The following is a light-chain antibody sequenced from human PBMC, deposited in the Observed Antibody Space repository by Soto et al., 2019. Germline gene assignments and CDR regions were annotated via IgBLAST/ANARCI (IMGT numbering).Light chain of an antibody. CDR1: QGIGSY. CDR2: AAS. Sequence: VIWMTQSPSLLSASTGDRVTISCRMSQGIGSYLAWYQHKPGKAPQLLIDAASTLQSGVPSRFSGSGSGTEFTLTSSCLQSEDFATYYCQQYYSFPYTVGQGTKLEIK. V-gene: IGKV1D-8*01. J-gene: IGKJ2*01. CDR3: QQYYSFPYT.